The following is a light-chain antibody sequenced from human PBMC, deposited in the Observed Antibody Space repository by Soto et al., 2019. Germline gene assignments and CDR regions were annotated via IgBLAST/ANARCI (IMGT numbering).Light chain of an antibody. CDR1: SSDVGSYNR. J-gene: IGLJ1*01. Sequence: QSVLNQPPSVSGSPGQSVTISCPGTSSDVGSYNRVSWYQQPPGTAPKLMIYEVSNRPSGVPDRFSGSKSGNTASLTISGLQAEDEADYYCSSYTSSSIYVFGTGTKVTVL. CDR2: EVS. CDR3: SSYTSSSIYV. V-gene: IGLV2-18*02.